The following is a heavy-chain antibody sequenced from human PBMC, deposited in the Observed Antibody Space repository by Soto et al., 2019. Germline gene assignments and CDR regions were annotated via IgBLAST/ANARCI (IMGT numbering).Heavy chain of an antibody. CDR3: ARDSASSRAA. Sequence: SETLSLTCTVSGGSISSSSYYWGWIRQPPGKGLEWIGSIYYSGSTYYNPSLKSRVTISVDTSKNQFSLKLSSVTAADTAVYYCARDSASSRAAWGQGTLVTVSS. CDR2: IYYSGST. D-gene: IGHD3-16*02. J-gene: IGHJ5*02. V-gene: IGHV4-39*02. CDR1: GGSISSSSYY.